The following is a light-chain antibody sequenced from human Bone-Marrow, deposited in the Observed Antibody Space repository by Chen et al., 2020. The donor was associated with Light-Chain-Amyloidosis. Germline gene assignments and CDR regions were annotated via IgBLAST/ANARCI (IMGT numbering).Light chain of an antibody. J-gene: IGLJ2*01. V-gene: IGLV3-25*03. CDR2: RDT. CDR1: DLPTKY. Sequence: SYALTQPPSVSVSPGQPARITCSGDDLPTKYAYWYQQKPGQAPVLVIHRDTERPSGITERFSGSSSGTTATLTSSRVQAEDEADYHCQSADSSGTYEVIFGGGTKLTVL. CDR3: QSADSSGTYEVI.